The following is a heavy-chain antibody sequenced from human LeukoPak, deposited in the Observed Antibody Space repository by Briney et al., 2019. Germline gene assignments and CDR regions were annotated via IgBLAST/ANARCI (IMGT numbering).Heavy chain of an antibody. D-gene: IGHD2-8*01. J-gene: IGHJ4*02. CDR3: AKEYCSNSVCHSLDY. CDR2: ISGSDSST. CDR1: GFTFSTYA. Sequence: PGGSLRLSCAASGFTFSTYAMSWVRQAPGKGLEWVSAISGSDSSTYYADSVKGRFTFSRDNSKNTLYLQMNSLRAEDTAVYYCAKEYCSNSVCHSLDYWGQGTLVTVSS. V-gene: IGHV3-23*01.